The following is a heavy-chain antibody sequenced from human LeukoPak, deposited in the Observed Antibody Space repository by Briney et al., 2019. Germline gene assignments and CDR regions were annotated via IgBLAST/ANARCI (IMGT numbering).Heavy chain of an antibody. J-gene: IGHJ5*02. Sequence: SETLSLTCTVSGGSISSSDYYWGWIRQPPGKGLEWIGSIYFGGSTYYNPSLKSRVTISVDTSMSQFSLKLSFVTTADTAVYYCARALGYCSGGSCTRGYNWFDPWGQGTLVTVSS. V-gene: IGHV4-39*01. CDR2: IYFGGST. D-gene: IGHD2-15*01. CDR3: ARALGYCSGGSCTRGYNWFDP. CDR1: GGSISSSDYY.